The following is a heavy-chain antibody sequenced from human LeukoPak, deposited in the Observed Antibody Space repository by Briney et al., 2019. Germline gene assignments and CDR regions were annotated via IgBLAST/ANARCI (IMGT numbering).Heavy chain of an antibody. D-gene: IGHD2-15*01. Sequence: GGSLRLSCAASGFTFSNYAMHWVRQAPGKGLEWVAVVSYDGVNKYYADPVKGRFTISRDNSKNTLSLQVNSLRAEDSAVFYCARDEGGGYCSGGSCLLYGMDVWGQGTTVTVSS. CDR3: ARDEGGGYCSGGSCLLYGMDV. V-gene: IGHV3-30*04. CDR2: VSYDGVNK. CDR1: GFTFSNYA. J-gene: IGHJ6*02.